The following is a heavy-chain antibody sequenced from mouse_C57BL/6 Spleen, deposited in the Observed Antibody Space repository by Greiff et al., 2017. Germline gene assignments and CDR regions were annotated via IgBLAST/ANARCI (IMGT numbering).Heavy chain of an antibody. J-gene: IGHJ1*03. V-gene: IGHV5-17*01. Sequence: EVKVVESGGGLVKPGGSLKLSCAASGFTFSDYGMHWVRQAPEKGLEWVAYISSGSSTIYYADTVKGRFTISRDNAKNTLFLQMTSLRSEDTAMYYCARIYYGYWYFDVWGTGTTVTVSS. CDR2: ISSGSSTI. CDR1: GFTFSDYG. CDR3: ARIYYGYWYFDV. D-gene: IGHD2-1*01.